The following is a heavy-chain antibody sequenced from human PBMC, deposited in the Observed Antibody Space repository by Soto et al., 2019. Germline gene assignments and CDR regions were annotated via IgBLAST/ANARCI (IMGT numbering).Heavy chain of an antibody. V-gene: IGHV1-8*01. Sequence: ASVKVSCKASGYTFTSYDINWVRQATGQGLEWMGWMNPNSGNTGYAQKFQGRVTMTRNTSISTAYMELSSLRSEDTAVYYCARSSDWGVPNWFDPWGQGTLVTVSS. CDR3: ARSSDWGVPNWFDP. CDR1: GYTFTSYD. CDR2: MNPNSGNT. J-gene: IGHJ5*02. D-gene: IGHD7-27*01.